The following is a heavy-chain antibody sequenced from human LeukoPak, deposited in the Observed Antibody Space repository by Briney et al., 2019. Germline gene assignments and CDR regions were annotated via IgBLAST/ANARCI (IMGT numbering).Heavy chain of an antibody. J-gene: IGHJ6*04. V-gene: IGHV3-9*01. Sequence: GGSLRLSCAASGFTFDDYAMHWVRQAPGKGLEWVSGISWNSGSIGYADSVKGRFTISRDNSKNTLYLQMNSLRVEDTAVYYCAKYGSSWYSYMDVWGKGTTVTVSS. D-gene: IGHD6-13*01. CDR2: ISWNSGSI. CDR1: GFTFDDYA. CDR3: AKYGSSWYSYMDV.